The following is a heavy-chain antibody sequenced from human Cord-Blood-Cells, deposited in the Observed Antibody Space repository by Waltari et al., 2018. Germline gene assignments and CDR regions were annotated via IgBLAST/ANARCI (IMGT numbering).Heavy chain of an antibody. Sequence: QVQLQQWGAGLLKPSKTLSLTCAVYGGSFSGYYWSWIRQPPGKGLEWFGEIKHSGSTNYNPSLKSRVTISVDPSKNQFSLKLGSVTAADTAVYYCARRSVVVVPAAIDYWGQGTLVTVSS. CDR1: GGSFSGYY. CDR2: IKHSGST. CDR3: ARRSVVVVPAAIDY. V-gene: IGHV4-34*01. J-gene: IGHJ4*02. D-gene: IGHD2-2*01.